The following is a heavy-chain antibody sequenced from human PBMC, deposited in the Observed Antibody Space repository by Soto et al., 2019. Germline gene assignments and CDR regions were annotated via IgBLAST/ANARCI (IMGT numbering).Heavy chain of an antibody. CDR2: ISYDGTNK. J-gene: IGHJ4*02. Sequence: GGSLRLSCAASGFSFSISPMHWVRQAPGKGPEWVALISYDGTNKFYADSVKGRFTISRDNSKGTLYLQVDSLRPEDAAVYYCARDPKTSGGQHWAFNYFDSWGQGTLVTGSS. V-gene: IGHV3-30-3*01. CDR1: GFSFSISP. D-gene: IGHD7-27*01. CDR3: ARDPKTSGGQHWAFNYFDS.